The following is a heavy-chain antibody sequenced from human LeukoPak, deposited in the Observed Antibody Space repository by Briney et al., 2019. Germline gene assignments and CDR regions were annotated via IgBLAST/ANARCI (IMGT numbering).Heavy chain of an antibody. J-gene: IGHJ4*02. Sequence: SETLSLTCTVSGASISSTNYYWGSIRQPPGKGLEWIGSIYYSGSTYYNPSLKSRATLSVDTSMNQFDLKVTSVTAADTAVYYCTRHADSGFGELAFDYWGQGTLVTVSS. CDR1: GASISSTNYY. V-gene: IGHV4-39*01. D-gene: IGHD3-10*01. CDR2: IYYSGST. CDR3: TRHADSGFGELAFDY.